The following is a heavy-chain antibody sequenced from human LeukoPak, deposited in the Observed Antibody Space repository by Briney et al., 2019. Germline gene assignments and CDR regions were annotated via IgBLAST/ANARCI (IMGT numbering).Heavy chain of an antibody. V-gene: IGHV3-30*18. CDR3: AKGYDYGDY. D-gene: IGHD4/OR15-4a*01. Sequence: GGSLRPSCVASGFSFSKYGMHWVRQAPGKGLEWVAVMSYDGSHKYYADSVKGRFTISRDNSKNTVYLEMNSLRGEDTAVYYCAKGYDYGDYWGQGTLVTVSS. J-gene: IGHJ4*02. CDR1: GFSFSKYG. CDR2: MSYDGSHK.